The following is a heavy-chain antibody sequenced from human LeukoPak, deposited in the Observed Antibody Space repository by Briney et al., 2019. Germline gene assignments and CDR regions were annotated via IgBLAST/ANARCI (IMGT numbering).Heavy chain of an antibody. CDR2: INPSGGST. CDR3: ASSAYYYDSSGYLDY. CDR1: GYTFTSYY. J-gene: IGHJ4*02. D-gene: IGHD3-22*01. Sequence: ASVKVSCKASGYTFTSYYMHWVRQAPGQGLEWMGIINPSGGSTSYAQKFQGRVTMTRDTSTSTVYMELSSLRSEDTAVYYCASSAYYYDSSGYLDYWGQGTLVTVSS. V-gene: IGHV1-46*01.